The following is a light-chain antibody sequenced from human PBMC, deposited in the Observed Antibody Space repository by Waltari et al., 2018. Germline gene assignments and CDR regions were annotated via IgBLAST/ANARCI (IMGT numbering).Light chain of an antibody. CDR2: SNN. J-gene: IGLJ2*01. CDR3: AAWDDSLNVL. V-gene: IGLV1-44*01. CDR1: SSNIGSNT. Sequence: QSVLTPPPSASGTPGQRVTIPCSGCSSNIGSNTVTWYQQLPGTAPKLLIYSNNQRPSGVPDRFSGSKSGTSASLAISGLQSEDEADYYCAAWDDSLNVLFGGGTKLTVL.